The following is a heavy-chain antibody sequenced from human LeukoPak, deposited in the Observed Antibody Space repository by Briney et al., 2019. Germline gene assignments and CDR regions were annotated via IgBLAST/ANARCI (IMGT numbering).Heavy chain of an antibody. CDR3: AKEGGGGSLGSGY. CDR2: IDSGGNT. D-gene: IGHD2-15*01. Sequence: PGGSLRLSCAASGFTFSSYVMSWVRQAPGKGLEWVSAIDSGGNTYYTDSVKGRFTISRDNSKNTLYLQMNSLRAEDTAVYYCAKEGGGGSLGSGYWGQGTLVTVSS. CDR1: GFTFSSYV. J-gene: IGHJ4*02. V-gene: IGHV3-23*01.